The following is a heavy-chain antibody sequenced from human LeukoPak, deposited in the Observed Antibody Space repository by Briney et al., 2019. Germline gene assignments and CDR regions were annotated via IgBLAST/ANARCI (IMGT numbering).Heavy chain of an antibody. J-gene: IGHJ5*02. D-gene: IGHD6-13*01. CDR1: GFTFSSYG. CDR2: IWYDGSNK. CDR3: AREIRIAAAGRSFDP. V-gene: IGHV3-33*01. Sequence: PGGSLRLSCAASGFTFSSYGMHWVRQAPGKGLEWVAVIWYDGSNKYYADSVKGRFTISRDNSKNTLCLQMNSLRAEDTAVYYCAREIRIAAAGRSFDPWGQGTLVTVSS.